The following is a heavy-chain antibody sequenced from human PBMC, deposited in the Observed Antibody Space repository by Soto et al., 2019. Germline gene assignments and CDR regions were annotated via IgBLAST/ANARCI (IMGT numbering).Heavy chain of an antibody. J-gene: IGHJ3*02. V-gene: IGHV4-30-2*01. CDR3: ARGSARHPLVGTFDI. CDR2: IYHSGST. Sequence: QLQLQESGSGLVKPSQTLSLTCAVSGGSISSRGYSWSWIRQPPGKGLEWIGYIYHSGSTYYNPSLKSRVTISVDRSKNQFSLKLSSVTAADTAVYYCARGSARHPLVGTFDIWGQGTMVTVSS. D-gene: IGHD2-15*01. CDR1: GGSISSRGYS.